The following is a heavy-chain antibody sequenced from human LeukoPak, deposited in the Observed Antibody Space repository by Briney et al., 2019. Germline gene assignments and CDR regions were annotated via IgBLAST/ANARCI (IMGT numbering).Heavy chain of an antibody. J-gene: IGHJ1*01. V-gene: IGHV1-2*02. D-gene: IGHD3-22*01. CDR2: INPNSGGT. CDR1: GYTFTGYY. CDR3: ARDYDSSGYKFQH. Sequence: ASAKVSCKASGYTFTGYYMHWVRQAPGQGLEWMGWINPNSGGTNYAQKFQGKVTMTRDTSISTAYMELSRLRSDDTAVYYCARDYDSSGYKFQHWGQGTLVTVSS.